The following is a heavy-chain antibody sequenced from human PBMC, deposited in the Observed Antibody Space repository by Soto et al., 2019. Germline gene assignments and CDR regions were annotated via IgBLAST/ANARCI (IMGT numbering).Heavy chain of an antibody. CDR3: ARDQSRGYAYYFDD. CDR1: GGSVSSGSYY. CDR2: IYYSGST. Sequence: SETLSLTCTVSGGSVSSGSYYWSWIRQPPGKGLEWIGYIYYSGSTNYNPSLKSRVTISVDTSKNQFSLKLSSVTAADTAVYYCARDQSRGYAYYFDDWGQGTLVTVSS. J-gene: IGHJ4*02. D-gene: IGHD2-2*01. V-gene: IGHV4-61*01.